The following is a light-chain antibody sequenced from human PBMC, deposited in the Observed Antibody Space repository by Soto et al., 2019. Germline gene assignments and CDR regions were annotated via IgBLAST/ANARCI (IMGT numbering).Light chain of an antibody. CDR3: LQSH. CDR2: AAS. Sequence: DIQMTQSPSSLSASVGDRVTITCRASQSISSYLNWYQQKPGKAPKLLIYAASSLQSGVPSRFSGSGSGTDFTLTISSRQPEDFATYYCLQSHFGPGTKVDIK. J-gene: IGKJ3*01. CDR1: QSISSY. V-gene: IGKV1-39*01.